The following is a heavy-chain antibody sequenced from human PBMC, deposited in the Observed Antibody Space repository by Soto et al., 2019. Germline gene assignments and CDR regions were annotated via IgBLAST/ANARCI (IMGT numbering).Heavy chain of an antibody. Sequence: PGGSLRLSCAASGFTFSSYGMHWVRQAPGKGLEWVAVIWYDGSNKYYADSVKGRFTISRDNSKNTLYLQMNSLRAEDTAVYYCARDLRRYKNAFDIWGQGTMVTVSS. D-gene: IGHD1-20*01. CDR2: IWYDGSNK. V-gene: IGHV3-33*01. CDR3: ARDLRRYKNAFDI. CDR1: GFTFSSYG. J-gene: IGHJ3*02.